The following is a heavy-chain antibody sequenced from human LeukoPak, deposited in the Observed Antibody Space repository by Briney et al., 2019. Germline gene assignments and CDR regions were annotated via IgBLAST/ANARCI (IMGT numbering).Heavy chain of an antibody. D-gene: IGHD7-27*01. CDR2: ISGSGGTT. Sequence: PGGSLRLSCAASGFIFSSNGMSWVRLAPGKGREWVSAISGSGGTTYYADSVKGRFTISRDNSKNTLYLQMNSLRAEDTAVYYCATAWGPFDYWGQGTLVTVSS. CDR3: ATAWGPFDY. CDR1: GFIFSSNG. J-gene: IGHJ4*02. V-gene: IGHV3-23*01.